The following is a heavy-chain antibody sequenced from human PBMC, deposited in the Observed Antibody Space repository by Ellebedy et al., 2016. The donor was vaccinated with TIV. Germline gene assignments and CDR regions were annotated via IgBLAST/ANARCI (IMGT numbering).Heavy chain of an antibody. V-gene: IGHV4-31*03. CDR2: IYFSGRT. Sequence: LRLSCIVSGGSISSGGYYWGWVRQHPGKGLEYIGYIYFSGRTDYNPSLKSRVTISVDTSKNQFSLKLSSVTAADTAVYYCARDLHDYGIDAFDIWGQGTMVTVSS. CDR1: GGSISSGGYY. D-gene: IGHD4-17*01. J-gene: IGHJ3*02. CDR3: ARDLHDYGIDAFDI.